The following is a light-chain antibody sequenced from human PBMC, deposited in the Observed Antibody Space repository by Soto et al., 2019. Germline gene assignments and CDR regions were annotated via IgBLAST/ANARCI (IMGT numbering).Light chain of an antibody. CDR2: GAS. CDR1: QSVSSSY. J-gene: IGKJ1*01. CDR3: QQYGISPWT. V-gene: IGKV3-20*01. Sequence: EIVLTQSPGTLSLSPGERATLSCRASQSVSSSYLAWYQQKPGQAPRLLIYGASSRATGIPDRFSGSGSGTDFTLTISRLEPEDFEVYYCQQYGISPWTFGQGTKVDIX.